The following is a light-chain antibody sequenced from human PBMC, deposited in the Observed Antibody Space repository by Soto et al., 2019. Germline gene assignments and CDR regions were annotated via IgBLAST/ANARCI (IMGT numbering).Light chain of an antibody. CDR3: QQYYSTPWT. V-gene: IGKV4-1*01. J-gene: IGKJ1*01. CDR1: QSVLYSSNNKNY. Sequence: DIVLTQSPDSLAVSLGERPTINCKSSQSVLYSSNNKNYLAWYQQKPGQPPKLLIYWASTRESGVPDRFSGGGSGTDFTLTISSLQAEDVAVYYCQQYYSTPWTFGQGTKVDIK. CDR2: WAS.